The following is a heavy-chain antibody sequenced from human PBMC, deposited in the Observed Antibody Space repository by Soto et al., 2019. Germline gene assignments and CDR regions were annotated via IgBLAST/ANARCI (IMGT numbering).Heavy chain of an antibody. CDR1: GYTFSIYS. Sequence: ASVKVSCKSSGYTFSIYSINWVRQAPGHGLEWVGWISPYNGDTHYAQKLQGRLTMTTDTSTSTAYMELKSLRSDDTAVYYCARVSSRTNLDSWGPGTLVTVPS. D-gene: IGHD2-2*01. V-gene: IGHV1-18*04. CDR2: ISPYNGDT. J-gene: IGHJ4*02. CDR3: ARVSSRTNLDS.